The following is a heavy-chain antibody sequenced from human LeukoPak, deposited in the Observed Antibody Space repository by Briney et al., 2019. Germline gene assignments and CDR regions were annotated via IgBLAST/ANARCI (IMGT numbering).Heavy chain of an antibody. Sequence: SETLSLTCTVSGGSISSYYWSWIRQPPGKGLEWIGYIYYSRNTYYNPAFKSRVTISVDTSKNQFSLKLSSVTAADTAVYYCARAVVEMASMIDYWGQGIVVSVSS. V-gene: IGHV4-59*01. CDR1: GGSISSYY. CDR2: IYYSRNT. J-gene: IGHJ4*02. CDR3: ARAVVEMASMIDY. D-gene: IGHD5-24*01.